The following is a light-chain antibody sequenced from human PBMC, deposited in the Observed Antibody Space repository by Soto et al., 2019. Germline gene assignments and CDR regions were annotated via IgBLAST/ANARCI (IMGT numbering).Light chain of an antibody. CDR3: QQYTNWPLT. Sequence: EVLMTQSPATLSVSPGERTTLSCRASESVGTNLAWYQQKPGQAPRLLIYGASTRATGIPARFSGSGSGTDFALTISSLQSEDFAIYYCQQYTNWPLTFGGGTKV. CDR1: ESVGTN. CDR2: GAS. J-gene: IGKJ4*01. V-gene: IGKV3-15*01.